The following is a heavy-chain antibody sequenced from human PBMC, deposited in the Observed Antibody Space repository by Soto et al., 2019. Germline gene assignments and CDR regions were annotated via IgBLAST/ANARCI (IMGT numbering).Heavy chain of an antibody. Sequence: EVQLVESGGGLVLPGGSLRLSCAASGFTFSTYWMHWVRQAPGEGLVWVSRINPDGRTTSYADSVKGRFTISSDNAENTLYLQMNSLRTEDTDVYYCARVATGDYWFDPWGQWTLGTVSS. CDR3: ARVATGDYWFDP. V-gene: IGHV3-74*01. J-gene: IGHJ5*02. CDR1: GFTFSTYW. D-gene: IGHD2-21*02. CDR2: INPDGRTT.